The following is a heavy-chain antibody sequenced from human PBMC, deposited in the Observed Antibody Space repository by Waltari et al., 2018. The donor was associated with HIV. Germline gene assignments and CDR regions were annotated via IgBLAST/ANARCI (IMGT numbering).Heavy chain of an antibody. CDR2: ITYDGSNK. D-gene: IGHD1-1*01. CDR3: AKDGYTPTYFDY. Sequence: QVQLVESGGDVVQPGGSLRLSCAVSGFTFSSYGMHWVRQAPGKGLEGKSFITYDGSNKYYADSVKGRFTISRDSSKNTLYLQMNGLRSEDTAVYYCAKDGYTPTYFDYWGQGTLVTVSS. J-gene: IGHJ4*02. V-gene: IGHV3-30*02. CDR1: GFTFSSYG.